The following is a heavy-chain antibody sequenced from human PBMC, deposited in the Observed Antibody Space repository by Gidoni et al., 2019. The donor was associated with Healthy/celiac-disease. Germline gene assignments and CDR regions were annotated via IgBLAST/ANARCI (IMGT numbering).Heavy chain of an antibody. V-gene: IGHV3-30*18. CDR3: AKDGGAVRLDY. J-gene: IGHJ4*02. CDR1: GFTFSSYG. CDR2: ISYDGSNK. Sequence: QVQLVESGGGVVQPGRSLRLSCAASGFTFSSYGMHWVRQAPGKGLEWVAVISYDGSNKYYADSVKGRFTISRDNSKNTLYLQMNSLRAEDTAVYYCAKDGGAVRLDYWGQGTLVTVSS. D-gene: IGHD2-15*01.